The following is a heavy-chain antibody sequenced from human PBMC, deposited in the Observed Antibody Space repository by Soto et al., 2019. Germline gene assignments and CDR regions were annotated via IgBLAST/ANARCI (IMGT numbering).Heavy chain of an antibody. D-gene: IGHD4-17*01. Sequence: ASVKVSCKASGYTFTSYAIHWVRQAPGQRLEWMGWINPGNGNTNYSQKFQDRVTITTDESMTTAYMELSGLRSEDTAVYYCARGPDYAGYFDYWGQGTLVTVSS. J-gene: IGHJ4*02. CDR3: ARGPDYAGYFDY. V-gene: IGHV1-3*01. CDR2: INPGNGNT. CDR1: GYTFTSYA.